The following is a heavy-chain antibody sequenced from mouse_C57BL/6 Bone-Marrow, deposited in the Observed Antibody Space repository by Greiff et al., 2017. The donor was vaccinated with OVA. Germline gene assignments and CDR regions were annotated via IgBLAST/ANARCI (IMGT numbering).Heavy chain of an antibody. CDR3: AKKRDGYYDGYFDV. J-gene: IGHJ1*03. Sequence: QVQLQQSGPGLVQPSQRLSITCTVSGFSLTSYGVHWVRQSPGKGLEWLGVIWRGGSTDFNAAFMSRLSITKDNSKSQVFFKMNSLQADDTAIYYCAKKRDGYYDGYFDVWGTGTTVTVSS. D-gene: IGHD2-3*01. CDR2: IWRGGST. CDR1: GFSLTSYG. V-gene: IGHV2-5*01.